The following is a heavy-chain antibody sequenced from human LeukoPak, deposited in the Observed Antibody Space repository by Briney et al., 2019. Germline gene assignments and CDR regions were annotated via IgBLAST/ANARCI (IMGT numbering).Heavy chain of an antibody. V-gene: IGHV4-59*01. CDR1: GGPIGSYY. J-gene: IGHJ4*02. D-gene: IGHD1-1*01. Sequence: SETLSLTCTVSGGPIGSYYWSWIRRPPGKGLEWIGYIYSSGSTNYNPSLKSRVTISLDTSKNQFSLKLSFVTAADTAVYYCARRLNEDWGQGTLVTVSS. CDR3: ARRLNED. CDR2: IYSSGST.